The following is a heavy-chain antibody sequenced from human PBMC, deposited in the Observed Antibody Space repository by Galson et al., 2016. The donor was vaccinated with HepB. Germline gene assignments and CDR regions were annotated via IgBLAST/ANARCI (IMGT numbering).Heavy chain of an antibody. CDR3: ARDGYNFEAAFDF. CDR1: GFTFSDYH. Sequence: SLRLSCAASGFTFSDYHMTWIRQAPGKGLEWLSYIRGDGSVTYYADSVKGRFTISRDFAKNTLYLEMNALRAEDTAIYYCARDGYNFEAAFDFWGLGTLVTVSS. J-gene: IGHJ4*02. CDR2: IRGDGSVT. D-gene: IGHD5-24*01. V-gene: IGHV3-11*01.